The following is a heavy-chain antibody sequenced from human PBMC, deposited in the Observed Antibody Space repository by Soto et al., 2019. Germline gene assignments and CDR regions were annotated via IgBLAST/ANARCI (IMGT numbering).Heavy chain of an antibody. CDR1: GDSISSSSYY. Sequence: SETLSLTCAVSGDSISSSSYYWGWIRQPPGKGLEWIGSIFYSGSTYYNPSLKSRVTISVDTSKSQFSLKLTSVTAADTAVYYCARSIAVAGTDYWGQGTLVTVSS. V-gene: IGHV4-39*01. CDR3: ARSIAVAGTDY. D-gene: IGHD6-19*01. J-gene: IGHJ4*02. CDR2: IFYSGST.